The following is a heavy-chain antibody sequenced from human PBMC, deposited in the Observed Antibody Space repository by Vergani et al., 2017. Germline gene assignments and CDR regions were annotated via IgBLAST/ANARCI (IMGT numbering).Heavy chain of an antibody. CDR3: TRDQVLRYFDWFESGYYYYGMDV. Sequence: EVQLVESGGGLVQPGRSLRLSCTASGFTFGDYAMSWVRQAPGKGLEWVGFIRSKAYGGTTEYAASVKGRFTISRDDSKSIAYLQMNSLKTEDTAVYCCTRDQVLRYFDWFESGYYYYGMDVWGQGTTVTVSS. CDR1: GFTFGDYA. V-gene: IGHV3-49*04. J-gene: IGHJ6*02. D-gene: IGHD3-9*01. CDR2: IRSKAYGGTT.